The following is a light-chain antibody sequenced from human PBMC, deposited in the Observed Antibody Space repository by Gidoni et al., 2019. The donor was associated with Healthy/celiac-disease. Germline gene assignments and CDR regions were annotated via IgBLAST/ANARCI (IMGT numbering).Light chain of an antibody. CDR1: SSNIGSNY. CDR3: AAWDDSLSGLVV. Sequence: QSVLTQPPSASGTPGQRVTISCSGSSSNIGSNYVYWYQQLPGTAPKLIIYRNNTRPSGVPDRFSGSKSGTSASLAISGLRSEDEADYYCAAWDDSLSGLVVFGGGTKLTVL. V-gene: IGLV1-47*01. CDR2: RNN. J-gene: IGLJ2*01.